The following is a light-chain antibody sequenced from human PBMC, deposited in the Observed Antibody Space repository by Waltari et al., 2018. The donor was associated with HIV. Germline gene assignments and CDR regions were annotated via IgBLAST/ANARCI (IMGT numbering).Light chain of an antibody. CDR1: QSVSSGY. V-gene: IGKV3-20*01. Sequence: VLTQSPGPLSLSPGDRATPSCRASQSVSSGYLAWYQQKPGQAPRLLIYGASSRATGIPDRFSGSGSGTDFTLTISRLEPEDFAVYYCQQYGSSPYSFGQGTKLEIK. CDR3: QQYGSSPYS. CDR2: GAS. J-gene: IGKJ2*03.